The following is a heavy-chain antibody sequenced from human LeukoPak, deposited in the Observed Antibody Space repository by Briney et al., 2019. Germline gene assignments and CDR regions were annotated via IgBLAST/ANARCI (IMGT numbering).Heavy chain of an antibody. D-gene: IGHD2-2*01. Sequence: GGSLRLSCAASGFTFSSYWMHWVRQAPGKGLVWVPRINSDGSSTSYADSVKGRFTISRDNAKNTLYLQMNSLRAEDAAVYYCARELGYCSSTSCYQYAFDIWGQGTMVTVSS. CDR2: INSDGSST. V-gene: IGHV3-74*01. J-gene: IGHJ3*02. CDR1: GFTFSSYW. CDR3: ARELGYCSSTSCYQYAFDI.